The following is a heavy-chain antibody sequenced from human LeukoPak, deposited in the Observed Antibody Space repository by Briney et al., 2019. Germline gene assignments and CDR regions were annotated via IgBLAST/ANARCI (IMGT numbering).Heavy chain of an antibody. Sequence: PSATLYLTCTVSGGSISSYYWSWVRQPPGKGLEWIGYICYSGSTNYNPSLKSRVTISVDTSKNQVSLKLSSVTAADTALEYCARDRGYSSGWYWFYPWGQGTLVTVSS. J-gene: IGHJ5*02. CDR2: ICYSGST. CDR3: ARDRGYSSGWYWFYP. V-gene: IGHV4-59*01. D-gene: IGHD6-19*01. CDR1: GGSISSYY.